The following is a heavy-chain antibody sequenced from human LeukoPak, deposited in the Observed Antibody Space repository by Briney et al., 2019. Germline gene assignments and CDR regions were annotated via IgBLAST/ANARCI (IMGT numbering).Heavy chain of an antibody. CDR2: IYYSGST. CDR1: GGSISSSSYC. V-gene: IGHV4-39*07. J-gene: IGHJ4*02. CDR3: ARDLTYYDFWSGYQGFDY. D-gene: IGHD3-3*01. Sequence: KPSETLSLTCTVSGGSISSSSYCWGWIRQPPGKGLEWIGSIYYSGSTYYNPSLKSRVTISVDTSKNQFSLKLSSVTAADTAVYYCARDLTYYDFWSGYQGFDYWGQGTLVTVSS.